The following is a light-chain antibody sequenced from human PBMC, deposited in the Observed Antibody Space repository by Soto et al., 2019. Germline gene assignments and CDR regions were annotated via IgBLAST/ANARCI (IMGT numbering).Light chain of an antibody. J-gene: IGLJ2*01. V-gene: IGLV2-23*01. Sequence: QSALTQPASVSGSPGQSITISCTGTSSDVGSYNLVSWYQQHPGKAPKLMIYEGSRRPSGVSNRFSASKSGNTASLTISGLQAEDEADYCCCSYAGSSTYVFGGGTKVTVL. CDR2: EGS. CDR1: SSDVGSYNL. CDR3: CSYAGSSTYV.